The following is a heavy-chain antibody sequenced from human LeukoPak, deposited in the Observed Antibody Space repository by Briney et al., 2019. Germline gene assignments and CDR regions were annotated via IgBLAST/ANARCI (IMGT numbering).Heavy chain of an antibody. CDR1: GFTFDDYA. CDR3: AKDIADDILTGYYTPRAFDI. Sequence: GGSLRLSCAASGFTFDDYAMHWVRQAPGKGLEWVSGISWNSGSIGYADSVKGRFTISRDNAKNSLYLQMNSLRAEDTALYYCAKDIADDILTGYYTPRAFDIWGQGTMVTVSS. D-gene: IGHD3-9*01. CDR2: ISWNSGSI. V-gene: IGHV3-9*01. J-gene: IGHJ3*02.